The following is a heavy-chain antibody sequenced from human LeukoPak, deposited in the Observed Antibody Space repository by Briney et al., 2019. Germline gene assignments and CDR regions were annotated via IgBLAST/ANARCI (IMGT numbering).Heavy chain of an antibody. CDR1: GFTFSSYG. V-gene: IGHV3-33*06. J-gene: IGHJ3*02. Sequence: PGGSLRLSCAASGFTFSSYGMHWVRQAPGEGLEWVAVIWYDRSNKYYADSVKGRFTISRDNSKNTLYLQMNSLRAEDTAVYYCAKSSLYYYDRSGYQGAFDIWGQGTMVTVSS. D-gene: IGHD3-22*01. CDR2: IWYDRSNK. CDR3: AKSSLYYYDRSGYQGAFDI.